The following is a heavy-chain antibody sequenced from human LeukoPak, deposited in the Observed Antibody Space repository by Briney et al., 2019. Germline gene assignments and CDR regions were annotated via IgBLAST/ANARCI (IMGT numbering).Heavy chain of an antibody. D-gene: IGHD7-27*01. CDR2: ITGSSTWT. V-gene: IGHV3-23*01. J-gene: IGHJ2*01. CDR1: GFTFGTYG. CDR3: ARELVSLGTGYFDL. Sequence: GGSLRLSCEASGFTFGTYGMTWVRQAPGKGLKWVSGITGSSTWTYYADSVRGRFTISRDNSKNTLHLQMNNLTADDTAIYYCARELVSLGTGYFDLWGRGTLVTVSS.